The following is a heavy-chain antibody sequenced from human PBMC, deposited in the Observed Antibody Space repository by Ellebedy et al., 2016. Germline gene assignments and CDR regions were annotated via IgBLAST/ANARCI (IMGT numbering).Heavy chain of an antibody. V-gene: IGHV3-33*01. CDR3: ARDPRPYLRYGHFDF. Sequence: GESLKISCAASGFTFSSYGMHWVRQAPGRGLEWVAVIWYDGGNKYYADSVKGRFTISRDNSKTTLYPQMNSLRADDTAVYYCARDPRPYLRYGHFDFWGQGTLVTVSS. CDR1: GFTFSSYG. J-gene: IGHJ4*02. CDR2: IWYDGGNK. D-gene: IGHD3-9*01.